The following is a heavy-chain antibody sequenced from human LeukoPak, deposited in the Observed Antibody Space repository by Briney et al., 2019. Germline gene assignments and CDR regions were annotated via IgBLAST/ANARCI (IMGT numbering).Heavy chain of an antibody. CDR3: ARDVGSSSWYFDY. Sequence: ASVKVSCKASGYTFTSYCMYWVRQAPGQGLEWMGMINPSGGSTTYAQKFQGRVTMTRDTSTSTVYMELSSLRSEDTAVYYCARDVGSSSWYFDYWGQGTLVTVSS. D-gene: IGHD6-13*01. J-gene: IGHJ4*02. V-gene: IGHV1-46*01. CDR2: INPSGGST. CDR1: GYTFTSYC.